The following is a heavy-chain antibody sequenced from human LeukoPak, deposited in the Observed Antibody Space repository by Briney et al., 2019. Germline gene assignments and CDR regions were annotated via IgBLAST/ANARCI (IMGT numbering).Heavy chain of an antibody. CDR1: GFTFSSYW. Sequence: GGSLRLSCAASGFTFSSYWMHWVRQAPGKGLVWVSRINTDGSSTSYADSVKGRFTISRDNSKNTLYLQMNSLRAEDTAVYYCARDWGQPQHYYDSGGPPDYWGQGTLVTVSS. J-gene: IGHJ4*02. CDR2: INTDGSST. V-gene: IGHV3-74*01. D-gene: IGHD3-22*01. CDR3: ARDWGQPQHYYDSGGPPDY.